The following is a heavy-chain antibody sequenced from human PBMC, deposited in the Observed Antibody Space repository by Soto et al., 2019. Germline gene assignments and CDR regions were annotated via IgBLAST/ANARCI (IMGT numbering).Heavy chain of an antibody. CDR1: GFTFSSYD. J-gene: IGHJ3*02. CDR2: ISGSAGST. V-gene: IGHV3-23*01. D-gene: IGHD3-9*01. CDR3: AKSDILTGYYNGGNAFDI. Sequence: EVQLLESGGGLVQPGGSLRLSCAASGFTFSSYDMSWVRQAPGKGLEWVSAISGSAGSTYYADSVKGRFIISRDNSKNTLYLQMKSLRAEDTAVYYCAKSDILTGYYNGGNAFDIWGQGTMVTVSS.